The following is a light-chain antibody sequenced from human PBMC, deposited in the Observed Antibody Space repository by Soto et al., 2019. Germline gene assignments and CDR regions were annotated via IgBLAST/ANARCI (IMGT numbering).Light chain of an antibody. Sequence: EIVLAQSPGTLSLSPGERATLSCRASQSVSRNFLAWDQQKPGQAPWLLIYGASNRAGGVPDRFSGSGSGTDLTLTISRLETEDFAVYYCQQYGSSPRTFGKGTKVEI. CDR1: QSVSRNF. J-gene: IGKJ1*01. V-gene: IGKV3-20*01. CDR3: QQYGSSPRT. CDR2: GAS.